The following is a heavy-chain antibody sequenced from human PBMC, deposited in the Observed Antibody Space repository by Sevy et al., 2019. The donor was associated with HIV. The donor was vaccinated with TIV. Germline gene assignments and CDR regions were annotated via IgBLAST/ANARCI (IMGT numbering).Heavy chain of an antibody. D-gene: IGHD3-3*01. Sequence: GESLKISCKASGYSFPNYWIGWVRQMPGKGLEWMGFIYPGHSETRYSPSFQGQVTISADKSITTAYLQWGSWEASDNGMYYCARLGSKNFWCGDRDNWFDPWGQGTLVTVSS. J-gene: IGHJ5*02. CDR2: IYPGHSET. CDR3: ARLGSKNFWCGDRDNWFDP. V-gene: IGHV5-51*01. CDR1: GYSFPNYW.